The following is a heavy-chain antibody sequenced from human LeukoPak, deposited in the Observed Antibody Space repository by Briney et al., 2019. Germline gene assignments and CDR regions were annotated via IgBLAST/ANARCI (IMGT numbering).Heavy chain of an antibody. CDR1: GGSISSGDYY. CDR2: IYYSGST. J-gene: IGHJ6*02. Sequence: SETLSLTCTVSGGSISSGDYYWSWLRQPPGKGLEWIGYIYYSGSTYYNPSLKSRVTISVDTSKNQFSLKLSSVTAADTAVYYCATDKVPAAPSGDYGMDVWGQGTTVTVSS. D-gene: IGHD2-2*01. CDR3: ATDKVPAAPSGDYGMDV. V-gene: IGHV4-30-4*01.